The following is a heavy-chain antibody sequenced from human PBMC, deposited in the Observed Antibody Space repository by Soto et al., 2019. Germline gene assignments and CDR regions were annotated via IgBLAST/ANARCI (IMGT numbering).Heavy chain of an antibody. J-gene: IGHJ4*02. V-gene: IGHV1-8*01. CDR2: MKPNSGNT. Sequence: QVQLVQSGAEVKKPGASVKVSCKASEKKFTSNEISWVRQATGQRLEWMGWMKPNSGNTGCAQKFQDRVTMTRNTSTRTAYMELSSLRSEDTAVYYCASSGSRGYNGIDYWGQGTLVTVSS. D-gene: IGHD5-12*01. CDR3: ASSGSRGYNGIDY. CDR1: EKKFTSNE.